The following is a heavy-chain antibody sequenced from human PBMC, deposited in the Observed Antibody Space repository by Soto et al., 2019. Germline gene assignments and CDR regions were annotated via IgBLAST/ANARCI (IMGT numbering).Heavy chain of an antibody. J-gene: IGHJ6*02. D-gene: IGHD6-13*01. V-gene: IGHV2-5*02. CDR2: IYWDDDK. Sequence: SGPTLVNPTQTLTLTCTFSGFSLSTSGVGVGWIRQPPGKALEWLALIYWDDDKRYSPSLKSRLTITKDTSKNQVVLTMTNMDPVDTATYYCAHRGRYSSRCCDYYGMDVWGQGTTVTVSS. CDR3: AHRGRYSSRCCDYYGMDV. CDR1: GFSLSTSGVG.